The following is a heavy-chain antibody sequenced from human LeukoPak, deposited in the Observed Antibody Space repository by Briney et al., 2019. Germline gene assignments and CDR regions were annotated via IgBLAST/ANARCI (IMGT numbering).Heavy chain of an antibody. J-gene: IGHJ4*02. D-gene: IGHD2-2*01. CDR2: IRSKTYGGTT. CDR1: GFTFADYL. V-gene: IGHV3-49*03. Sequence: GRSLRLSCTASGFTFADYLMSWFRQAPGKGLEWVGFIRSKTYGGTTEYAASVKGRFTISRDDSISIAYLQMNSLETEDTAVYYCAKPATSILIYFDSWGQGTLVTVSS. CDR3: AKPATSILIYFDS.